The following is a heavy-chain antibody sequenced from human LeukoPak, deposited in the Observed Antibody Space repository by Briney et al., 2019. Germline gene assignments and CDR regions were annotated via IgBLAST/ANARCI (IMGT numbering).Heavy chain of an antibody. V-gene: IGHV4-59*01. Sequence: SETLSLTCTVSVDSIRGYYWSWIRQPPGKGLEWIGYMYYSGNTNYNPSLKSRLTTSLDTSKNQFSLKLSSVTAADTAVYYCARGKNYFDYWGQGTLVTVSS. CDR1: VDSIRGYY. CDR2: MYYSGNT. J-gene: IGHJ4*02. CDR3: ARGKNYFDY.